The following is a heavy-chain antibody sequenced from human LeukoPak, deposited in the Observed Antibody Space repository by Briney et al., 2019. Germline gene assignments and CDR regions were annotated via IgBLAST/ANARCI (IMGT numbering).Heavy chain of an antibody. CDR1: GFTFSSYA. Sequence: GRSLRLSCAASGFTFSSYAMHWVRQAPGKGLEWVAVISYDGSNKYYADSVKGRFTISRDNSKNTLYLQMNSLRAEDTAVYYCAREAYSSSYPDIWGQGTMVTVSS. D-gene: IGHD6-6*01. CDR3: AREAYSSSYPDI. V-gene: IGHV3-30-3*01. CDR2: ISYDGSNK. J-gene: IGHJ3*02.